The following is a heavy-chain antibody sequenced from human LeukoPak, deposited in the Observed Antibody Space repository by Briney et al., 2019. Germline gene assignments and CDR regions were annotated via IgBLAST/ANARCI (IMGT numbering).Heavy chain of an antibody. Sequence: GKSLKISCKGSGYSFTSYWIGWVRQMPGKGLEWMGIIYPGDSDTRYSPSFQGQVTISADKSISTAYLQWSSLKASDTAMYYCAITYYYDSSGYWYFDLWGRGTLVTVSS. CDR2: IYPGDSDT. CDR3: AITYYYDSSGYWYFDL. D-gene: IGHD3-22*01. V-gene: IGHV5-51*01. CDR1: GYSFTSYW. J-gene: IGHJ2*01.